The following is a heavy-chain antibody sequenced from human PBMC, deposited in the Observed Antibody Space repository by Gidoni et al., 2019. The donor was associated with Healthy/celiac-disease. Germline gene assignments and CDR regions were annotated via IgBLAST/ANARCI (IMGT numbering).Heavy chain of an antibody. CDR2: IRSSSSYI. CDR1: GFTFSSYS. CDR3: ARDRDCGGDCYYDY. D-gene: IGHD2-21*02. Sequence: EVQLVESGGGLVKPGGSLRLSCAASGFTFSSYSMNWVRQAPGKGLEWVSSIRSSSSYIYYAYSVKGRFTISRDNAKNSLYLQMNSLRAEDTAVYYCARDRDCGGDCYYDYWGQGTLVTVSS. V-gene: IGHV3-21*01. J-gene: IGHJ4*02.